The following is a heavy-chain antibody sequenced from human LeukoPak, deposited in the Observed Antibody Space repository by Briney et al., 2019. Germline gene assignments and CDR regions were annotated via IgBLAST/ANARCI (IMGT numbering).Heavy chain of an antibody. CDR1: EFTFGSYS. V-gene: IGHV3-21*01. CDR3: ARGGSYLSAFDI. J-gene: IGHJ3*02. D-gene: IGHD1-26*01. CDR2: ISSSSSYI. Sequence: GGSLRLSCAASEFTFGSYSMNWVRQAPGKGLEWVSSISSSSSYIYYADSVKGRFTISRDNAKNSLYLQMNSLRAEDTAVYYCARGGSYLSAFDIWGQGTMVTVSS.